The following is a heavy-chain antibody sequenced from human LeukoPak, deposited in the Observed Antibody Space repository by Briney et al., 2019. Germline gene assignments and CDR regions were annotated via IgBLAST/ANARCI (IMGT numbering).Heavy chain of an antibody. Sequence: SETLSLTCAVSGVAFSNYYWSWVRQSPRQGLEWIGEINHSGYTNYNPSLKSRVTMSIDTSKNQFSLLLTPVTAADAGVYYCTRAVAGHPDWGQGTLVTVSS. J-gene: IGHJ4*02. CDR1: GVAFSNYY. CDR3: TRAVAGHPD. D-gene: IGHD6-19*01. CDR2: INHSGYT. V-gene: IGHV4-34*01.